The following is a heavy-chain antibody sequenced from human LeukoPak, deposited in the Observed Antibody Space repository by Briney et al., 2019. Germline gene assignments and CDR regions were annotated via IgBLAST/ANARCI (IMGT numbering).Heavy chain of an antibody. V-gene: IGHV4-4*07. CDR2: IYTSGST. CDR1: GGSIRSYY. J-gene: IGHJ4*02. Sequence: PSETLSLTCTVSGGSIRSYYWSCIRQPAGGGREWIGRIYTSGSTNFNPSLKSRVTMSVDTSKHQFSLQLSSVTAADTAVYYCARDRNYYDSSGYHDYWGQGTLVTVSS. CDR3: ARDRNYYDSSGYHDY. D-gene: IGHD3-22*01.